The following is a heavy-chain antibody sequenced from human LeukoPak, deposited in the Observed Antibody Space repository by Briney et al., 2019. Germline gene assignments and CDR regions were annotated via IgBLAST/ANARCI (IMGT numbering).Heavy chain of an antibody. CDR3: AREQYGSDDALDI. D-gene: IGHD3-10*01. CDR2: IWYDGSNK. CDR1: GFTFSSYG. J-gene: IGHJ3*02. Sequence: GGSLRLSCAASGFTFSSYGMHWARQAPGKRLEWVAVIWYDGSNKYYADSVKGRFTVSRDNSKNTLDLQMSSLRAEDTAVYYCAREQYGSDDALDIWGQGTLVTVSS. V-gene: IGHV3-33*01.